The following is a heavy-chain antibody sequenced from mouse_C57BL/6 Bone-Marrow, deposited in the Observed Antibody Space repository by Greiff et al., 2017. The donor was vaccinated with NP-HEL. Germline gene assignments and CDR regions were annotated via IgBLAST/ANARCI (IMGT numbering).Heavy chain of an antibody. Sequence: EVHLVESGGDLVKPGGSLKLSCAASGFTFSSYGMSWVRQTPDKRLEWVATISSGGSYTYYPDSVKGRSTISRDNANNTLYLQMSSLKSEDTAMYYCARQGGYYPAWFAYWGQGTLVTVSA. CDR2: ISSGGSYT. CDR3: ARQGGYYPAWFAY. CDR1: GFTFSSYG. J-gene: IGHJ3*01. D-gene: IGHD1-1*01. V-gene: IGHV5-6*01.